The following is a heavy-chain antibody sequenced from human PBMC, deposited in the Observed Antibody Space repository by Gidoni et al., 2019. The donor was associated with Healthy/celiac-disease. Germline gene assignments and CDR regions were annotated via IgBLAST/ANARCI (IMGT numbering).Heavy chain of an antibody. CDR1: GLTFSSYS. V-gene: IGHV3-48*02. CDR3: ARETLTTVTTIDY. D-gene: IGHD4-17*01. Sequence: EVLLVESGGGLVQPGGSLSLSCAAPGLTFSSYSMNWVRQAPGKGLEWVSYISSSSSTIYYADSVKGRFTISRDNAKNSLYVQMNSLRDEDTAVYYCARETLTTVTTIDYWGQGTLVTVSS. J-gene: IGHJ4*02. CDR2: ISSSSSTI.